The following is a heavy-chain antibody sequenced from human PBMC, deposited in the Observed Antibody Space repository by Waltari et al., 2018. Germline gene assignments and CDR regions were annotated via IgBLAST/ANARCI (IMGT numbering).Heavy chain of an antibody. V-gene: IGHV1-69*10. J-gene: IGHJ5*02. CDR1: GGTFSSYA. Sequence: QVQLVQSGAEVKKPGSSVKVSCKASGGTFSSYAISWVRQDPGQGLEWMGGISPTLGIANYAQKFQGRVTITADKSTSTAYRELSSLRAEDTAVYYCARDFIVDTAMVTGWFDPWGQGTLVTVSS. CDR2: ISPTLGIA. D-gene: IGHD5-18*01. CDR3: ARDFIVDTAMVTGWFDP.